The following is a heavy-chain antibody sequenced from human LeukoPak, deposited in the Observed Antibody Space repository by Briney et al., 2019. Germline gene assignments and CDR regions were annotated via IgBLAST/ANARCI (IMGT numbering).Heavy chain of an antibody. CDR2: ISGSGGST. CDR1: GFTFSSYA. J-gene: IGHJ4*02. D-gene: IGHD3-3*01. V-gene: IGHV3-23*01. Sequence: TGGSLRLSCAASGFTFSSYAMSWVRQAPGKGLEWVSAISGSGGSTYYADSVKGRFTISRDNSKNTLYLQMNSLRAEDTAVYYCAKNQGYYDFWSGYPPAFDYWGQGTLVTVSS. CDR3: AKNQGYYDFWSGYPPAFDY.